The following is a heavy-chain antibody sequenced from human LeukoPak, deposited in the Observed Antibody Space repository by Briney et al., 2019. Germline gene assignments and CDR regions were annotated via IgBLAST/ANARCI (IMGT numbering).Heavy chain of an antibody. V-gene: IGHV3-21*01. J-gene: IGHJ6*02. CDR1: GFTFSSYS. Sequence: GGSLRLSCAASGFTFSSYSMNWVRQAPGKGLEWVSSISSSSSYIYYADSVKGRFTISRDNAKNSLYLQMNSPRAEDTAVYYCARDGYSSSWYSYYYYGMDVWGQGTTVTVSS. CDR2: ISSSSSYI. CDR3: ARDGYSSSWYSYYYYGMDV. D-gene: IGHD6-13*01.